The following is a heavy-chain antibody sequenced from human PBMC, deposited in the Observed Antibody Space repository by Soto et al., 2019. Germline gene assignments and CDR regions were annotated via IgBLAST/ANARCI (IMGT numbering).Heavy chain of an antibody. CDR1: GGSFSGYY. J-gene: IGHJ5*02. CDR3: ARLGSGGTDSKRRWFDP. Sequence: SGTLSLTCAVYGGSFSGYYWSCIRQPPGKGLEWIGEINHSGSTNYNPSLKSRVTISVDTSKKQFSLKLSSVTAADTAVYYCARLGSGGTDSKRRWFDPWGEGTQFTVSS. D-gene: IGHD2-15*01. CDR2: INHSGST. V-gene: IGHV4-34*01.